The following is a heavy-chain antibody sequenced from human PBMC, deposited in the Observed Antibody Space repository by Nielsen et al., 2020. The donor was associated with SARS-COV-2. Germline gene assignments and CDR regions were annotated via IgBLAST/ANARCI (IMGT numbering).Heavy chain of an antibody. V-gene: IGHV1-2*06. Sequence: ASVKVSCKASGYTFTGYYLNWVRQAPGQGLEWMGRINPKSGGTNYAQKFQGRVTMTRDTSIDTAYMELSYLRSDDTAVYYCALGYSSGWEAFDIWGQGTMITVSS. J-gene: IGHJ3*02. CDR3: ALGYSSGWEAFDI. D-gene: IGHD6-19*01. CDR2: INPKSGGT. CDR1: GYTFTGYY.